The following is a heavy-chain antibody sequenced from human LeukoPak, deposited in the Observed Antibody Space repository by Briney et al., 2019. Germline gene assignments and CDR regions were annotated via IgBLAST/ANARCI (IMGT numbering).Heavy chain of an antibody. J-gene: IGHJ6*03. CDR2: IKQDGSEK. CDR1: GFTFSSYW. V-gene: IGHV3-7*04. Sequence: PGGSLRLSCAASGFTFSSYWMTWVRQAPGKGLEWVANIKQDGSEKYYVDSVKGRFTISRDNAKNSLYLQMNSLRAEDTAVYYCARGRSALIGSYYYYYMDVWGKRTTVTVCS. D-gene: IGHD3-22*01. CDR3: ARGRSALIGSYYYYYMDV.